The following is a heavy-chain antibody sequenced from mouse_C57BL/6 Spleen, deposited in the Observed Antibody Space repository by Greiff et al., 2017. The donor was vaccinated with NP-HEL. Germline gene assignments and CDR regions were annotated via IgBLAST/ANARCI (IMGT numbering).Heavy chain of an antibody. CDR3: ARRELAYWYVDV. CDR1: GYTFTSYW. V-gene: IGHV1-59*01. CDR2: IDPSDSYT. D-gene: IGHD4-1*01. Sequence: VQLQQPGAELVRPGTSVKLSCKASGYTFTSYWMHWVKQRPGQGLEWIGVIDPSDSYTNYNQKFKGKATLTVDTSSSTAYMQLSSLTSEDSAVYDGARRELAYWYVDVWGTGTTVTVSS. J-gene: IGHJ1*03.